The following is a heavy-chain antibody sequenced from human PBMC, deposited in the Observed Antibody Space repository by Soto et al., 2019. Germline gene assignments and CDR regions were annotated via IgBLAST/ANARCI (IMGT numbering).Heavy chain of an antibody. Sequence: PGGSLRLFCAASGFTFSGFGMHWVRQAPGKGLEWVAIIWYDGSDKYYADSVKGRFTISRDNSKNTLYLQMNSLRAEDTAVYQCAVGKLSNSFVAWGKGTPVTVCS. D-gene: IGHD1-26*01. CDR2: IWYDGSDK. CDR1: GFTFSGFG. CDR3: AVGKLSNSFVA. V-gene: IGHV3-33*01. J-gene: IGHJ5*02.